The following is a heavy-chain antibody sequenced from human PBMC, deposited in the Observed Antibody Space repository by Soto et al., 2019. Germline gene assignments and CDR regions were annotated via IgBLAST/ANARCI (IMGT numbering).Heavy chain of an antibody. V-gene: IGHV1-18*01. CDR3: ARSISPAAADYYYYYMDV. CDR1: GYTFTSYG. J-gene: IGHJ6*03. D-gene: IGHD6-13*01. CDR2: ISAYNGNT. Sequence: ASVKVSCKASGYTFTSYGISWVRQAPGQGLEWMEWISAYNGNTNYAQKLQGRVTMTTDTSTSTAYMELRSLRSDDTAVYYCARSISPAAADYYYYYMDVWGKGTTVTVSS.